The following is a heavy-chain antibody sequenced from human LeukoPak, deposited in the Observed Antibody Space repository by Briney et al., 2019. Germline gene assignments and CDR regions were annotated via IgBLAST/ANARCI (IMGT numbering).Heavy chain of an antibody. CDR1: GFTFSDYY. J-gene: IGHJ6*03. CDR2: ISSSGSTI. CDR3: ATEITPYYYMDV. Sequence: PGGSLRLSCAASGFTFSDYYMSWIRQAPGKGLEWVSYISSSGSTIYYEDSVKGRFTISRDNAKNSLYLQMNSLRAEDTAVYYCATEITPYYYMDVWGKGTTVTVSS. D-gene: IGHD3-16*01. V-gene: IGHV3-11*04.